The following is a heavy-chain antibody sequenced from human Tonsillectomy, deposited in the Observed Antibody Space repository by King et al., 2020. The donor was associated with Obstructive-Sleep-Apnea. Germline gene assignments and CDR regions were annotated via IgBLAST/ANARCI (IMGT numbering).Heavy chain of an antibody. Sequence: VQLQQSGPGLVKPSQTLSLTCAISGDSVSGNSAAWNWIRQSPSRGLEWLGRTFYRSKWYNDYAVSVKSRITIIPDTSRNQFSLHLKSVTPEDTAVYYCAREDTALITGIAYGMDVWGQGTMVTVSS. D-gene: IGHD5-18*01. CDR3: AREDTALITGIAYGMDV. J-gene: IGHJ6*02. CDR2: TFYRSKWYN. CDR1: GDSVSGNSAA. V-gene: IGHV6-1*01.